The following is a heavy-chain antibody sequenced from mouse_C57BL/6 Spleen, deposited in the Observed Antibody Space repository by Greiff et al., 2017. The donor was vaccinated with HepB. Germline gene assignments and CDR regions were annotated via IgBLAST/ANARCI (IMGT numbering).Heavy chain of an antibody. J-gene: IGHJ4*01. CDR1: GFTFSDYY. Sequence: EVMLVESEGGLVQPGSSMKLSCTASGFTFSDYYMAWVRQVPEKGLEWVANINYDGSSTYYLDSLKSRFIISRDNAKNILYLQMSSLKSEDTATYYCARDGGYGNYVDYAMDYWGQGTSVTVSS. CDR3: ARDGGYGNYVDYAMDY. V-gene: IGHV5-16*01. D-gene: IGHD2-10*02. CDR2: INYDGSST.